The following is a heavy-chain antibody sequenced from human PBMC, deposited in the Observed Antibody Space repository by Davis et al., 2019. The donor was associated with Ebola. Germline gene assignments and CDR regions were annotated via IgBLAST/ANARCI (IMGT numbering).Heavy chain of an antibody. J-gene: IGHJ6*02. CDR3: AKEAQSYLSYYYYGMDV. V-gene: IGHV3-21*04. CDR1: GFTFSTYA. CDR2: ISSSSNYI. Sequence: PGGSLRLSCAASGFTFSTYAMTWVRQAPGKGLKWVSFISSSSNYIYYADSVKGRFTVSRDNAKNSLYLQMNSLKAEDTAVYYCAKEAQSYLSYYYYGMDVWGQGTTVTVSS. D-gene: IGHD1-26*01.